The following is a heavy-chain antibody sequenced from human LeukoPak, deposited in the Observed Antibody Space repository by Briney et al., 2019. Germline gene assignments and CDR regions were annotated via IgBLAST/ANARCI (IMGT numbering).Heavy chain of an antibody. CDR1: VASIRTSY. Sequence: PSETLSLTCTVSVASIRTSYGTWFRQPPGKGREGIGFIYYSGSTNYNPSLKSRVTISVDTSKNHFSLKLYSVIAADTAVYYCARVDYDSSGYFDFWGQGTLVTVSS. V-gene: IGHV4-59*01. J-gene: IGHJ4*02. CDR3: ARVDYDSSGYFDF. D-gene: IGHD3-22*01. CDR2: IYYSGST.